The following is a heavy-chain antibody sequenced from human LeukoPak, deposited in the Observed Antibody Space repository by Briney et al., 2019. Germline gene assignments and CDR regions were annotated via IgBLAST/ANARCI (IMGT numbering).Heavy chain of an antibody. V-gene: IGHV3-21*04. D-gene: IGHD2-15*01. CDR1: GFTFSSYS. CDR2: ISSSSSYI. J-gene: IGHJ6*02. Sequence: GGSLRLSCAASGFTFSSYSMNWVRQAPGKGLEWVSSISSSSSYIYYGDSVKGRFIISRDNAKDSLYLQMNSLRAEDTAVYYCARPQGYCSGGSCYRDLAYGMDVWGQGTTVTVSS. CDR3: ARPQGYCSGGSCYRDLAYGMDV.